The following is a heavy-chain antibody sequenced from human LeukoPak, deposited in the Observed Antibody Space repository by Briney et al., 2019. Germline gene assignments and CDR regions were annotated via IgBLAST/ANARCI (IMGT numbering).Heavy chain of an antibody. CDR2: ISSSSSYI. D-gene: IGHD6-6*01. V-gene: IGHV3-21*01. Sequence: GSLRLSCAASGFTFSSYSMNWVRQAPGKGLEWVSSISSSSSYIYYADSVKGRFTISRDNAKNSLYLQMNSLRAEDTAVYYCARGSGGSSSSQDYWGQGTLVTVSS. J-gene: IGHJ4*02. CDR3: ARGSGGSSSSQDY. CDR1: GFTFSSYS.